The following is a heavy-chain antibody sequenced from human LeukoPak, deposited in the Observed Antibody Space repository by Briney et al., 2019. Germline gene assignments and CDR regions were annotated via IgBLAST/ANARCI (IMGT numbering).Heavy chain of an antibody. J-gene: IGHJ4*02. D-gene: IGHD6-13*01. CDR3: ARSAAGTSPHFDY. CDR1: GFIFSPYA. CDR2: IKQDGSEK. V-gene: IGHV3-7*01. Sequence: GGSLRLSCAASGFIFSPYAMSWVRQAPGKGLEWVANIKQDGSEKYYVDSVKGRFTISRDNAKNSLYLQMNSLRAEDTAVYYCARSAAGTSPHFDYWGQGTLVTVSS.